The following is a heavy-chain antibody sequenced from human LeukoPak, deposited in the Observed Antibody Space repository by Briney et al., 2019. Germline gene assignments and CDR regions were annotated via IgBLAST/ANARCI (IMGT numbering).Heavy chain of an antibody. CDR2: IGRSGST. Sequence: PGGTLCLTCAVSGGTFRGFFWSWVRQPPGKGPAWVGEIGRSGSTHYDPSLERRATLSVDTPKTQVSLTLSSRTAADTAVYYSARRVRFHIGSVNRFDLWGQGTLVTVSS. D-gene: IGHD3-10*01. CDR3: ARRVRFHIGSVNRFDL. CDR1: GGTFRGFF. J-gene: IGHJ5*02. V-gene: IGHV4-34*01.